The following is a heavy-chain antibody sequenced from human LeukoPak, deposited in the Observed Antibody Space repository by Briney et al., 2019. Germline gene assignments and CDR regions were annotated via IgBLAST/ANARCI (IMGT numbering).Heavy chain of an antibody. J-gene: IGHJ4*02. V-gene: IGHV3-11*01. CDR1: GFTFSDYY. D-gene: IGHD3-22*01. CDR3: ARDHPYYYDSSGYYVGD. CDR2: ISSSGSTI. Sequence: GGSLRLSCAASGFTFSDYYMSWIRQARVKGLEWVSYISSSGSTIYYADSVKGRFTISRDNAKNSLYLQMNSLRAEDTAVYYCARDHPYYYDSSGYYVGDWGQGTLVTVSS.